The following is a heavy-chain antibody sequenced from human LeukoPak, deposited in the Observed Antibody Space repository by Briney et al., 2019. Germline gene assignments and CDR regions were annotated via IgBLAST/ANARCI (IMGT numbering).Heavy chain of an antibody. Sequence: GSLRLSCAASGFTFSSYAMSWIRQPPGEGLEWIGEINHSGSTNYNPSLKSRVTISVDTSKNQFSLKLSSVTAADTAVYYCARRRAFDIWGQGTMVTVSS. CDR1: GFTFSSYA. CDR2: INHSGST. CDR3: ARRRAFDI. J-gene: IGHJ3*02. V-gene: IGHV4-34*01.